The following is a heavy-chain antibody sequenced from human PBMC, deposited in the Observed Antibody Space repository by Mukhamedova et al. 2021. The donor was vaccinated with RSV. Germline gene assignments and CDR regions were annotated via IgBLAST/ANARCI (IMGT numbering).Heavy chain of an antibody. CDR2: IYYSGST. V-gene: IGHV4-59*13. Sequence: GKGLEWIGYIYYSGSTNYNPSLKSRVTISVDTSKNQFSLKLSSVTAADTAVYYCARRRTAAGYYYGMDVWGQGTTDTVSS. J-gene: IGHJ6*02. D-gene: IGHD6-13*01. CDR3: ARRRTAAGYYYGMDV.